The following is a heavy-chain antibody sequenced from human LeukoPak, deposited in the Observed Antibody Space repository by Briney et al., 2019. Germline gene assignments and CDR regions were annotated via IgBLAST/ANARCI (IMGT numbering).Heavy chain of an antibody. CDR2: IYPGDSDT. CDR3: ARHTAQFAFGI. J-gene: IGHJ3*02. V-gene: IGHV5-51*01. CDR1: GYSFTNYW. D-gene: IGHD4-17*01. Sequence: GESLKISCKGSGYSFTNYWIGGVRQLPGKGLEGMWIIYPGDSDTRYSPSFQGQVTTSADKSNTNAFLKWSSLKAWDPAMYYCARHTAQFAFGIWGQGTMVTVSS.